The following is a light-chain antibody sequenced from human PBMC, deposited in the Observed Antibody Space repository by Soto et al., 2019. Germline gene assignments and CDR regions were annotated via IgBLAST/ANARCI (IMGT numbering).Light chain of an antibody. J-gene: IGLJ1*01. V-gene: IGLV2-14*01. CDR2: EVR. CDR1: SSDIGGYDY. CDR3: CSYTRTSNHYF. Sequence: HSALTQPASVSGSPGKSITISCTGTSSDIGGYDYVSWYQQRPGKAPKLMIYEVRYRPSGVSNRFSGSKSGNTASLTISGLQAEDEADYYCCSYTRTSNHYFFGSGTKVTVL.